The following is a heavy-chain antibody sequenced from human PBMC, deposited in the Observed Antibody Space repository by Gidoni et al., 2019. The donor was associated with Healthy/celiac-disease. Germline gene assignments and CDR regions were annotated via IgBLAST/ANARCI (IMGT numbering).Heavy chain of an antibody. J-gene: IGHJ4*02. V-gene: IGHV3-33*01. CDR2: IWYDGSNK. CDR3: ASGPDYYDSSGYDRTFDY. Sequence: QVQLVESGGGVVQPGRSLRLSCAASGFTFSSYGMHWVRQASGKGLEWVAVIWYDGSNKYYADSVKGRFTISRDNSKNTLYLQMNSLRAEDTAVYYCASGPDYYDSSGYDRTFDYWGQGTLVTVSS. D-gene: IGHD3-22*01. CDR1: GFTFSSYG.